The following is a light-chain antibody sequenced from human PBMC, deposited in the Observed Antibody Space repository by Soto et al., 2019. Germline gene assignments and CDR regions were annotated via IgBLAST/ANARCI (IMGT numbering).Light chain of an antibody. V-gene: IGKV2-28*01. CDR2: LVS. CDR3: MQTLQTPT. Sequence: DIVMTQSPLSLPVTPGEPASISCRSSQSLLHTNGYNYLDWYVQKPGQSPQLLIYLVSNRASGVPDRFGGSGSGTEFTLKIGRVEAEDVGVYYCMQTLQTPTFGGGTKVEIK. CDR1: QSLLHTNGYNY. J-gene: IGKJ4*01.